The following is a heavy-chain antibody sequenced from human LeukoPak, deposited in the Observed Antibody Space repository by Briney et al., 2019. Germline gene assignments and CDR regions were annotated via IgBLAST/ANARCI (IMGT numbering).Heavy chain of an antibody. CDR1: GFTFSDAW. CDR2: IKQDGTQK. D-gene: IGHD2-21*02. J-gene: IGHJ3*02. CDR3: ARDCGSDCSQAFDI. Sequence: GGSLRLSCAASGFTFSDAWMNWVRQAPGKGLEWVADIKQDGTQKYYMDSVEGRFTISRDNAKNSLYLQMNSLRVEDTAVYYCARDCGSDCSQAFDIWGQGTMVTVSS. V-gene: IGHV3-7*05.